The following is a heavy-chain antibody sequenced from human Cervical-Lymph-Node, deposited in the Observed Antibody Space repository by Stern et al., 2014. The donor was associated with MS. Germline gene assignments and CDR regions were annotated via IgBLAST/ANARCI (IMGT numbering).Heavy chain of an antibody. CDR1: GFTFRSYW. V-gene: IGHV3-7*01. CDR3: ARVQKYASGWYGLNTGDGMDV. CDR2: IKPEGSGT. J-gene: IGHJ6*02. Sequence: EVQLVESGGGLVQPGGSLRLSCEVSGFTFRSYWMSWVRQAPGKGLEWVGNIKPEGSGTYYVDSVKGQFTISRDNAKNALYLQLNSLRVEDTAVYYCARVQKYASGWYGLNTGDGMDVWGQGTTVTVSS. D-gene: IGHD6-19*01.